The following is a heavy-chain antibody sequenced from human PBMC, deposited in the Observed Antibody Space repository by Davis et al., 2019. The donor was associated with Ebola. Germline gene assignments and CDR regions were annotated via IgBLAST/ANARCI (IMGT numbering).Heavy chain of an antibody. CDR1: GFTFSFYE. CDR3: STAFNSVTDTFDT. CDR2: SSSSGSTI. V-gene: IGHV3-48*03. Sequence: GESLKISCAASGFTFSFYEMNWVRQAPGKGPEWISYSSSSGSTIYYADSVKGRFTMSRDSAKNSLFLLMSRLRAEDTAVYYCSTAFNSVTDTFDTWGQGTIVSVSS. J-gene: IGHJ3*02. D-gene: IGHD4-17*01.